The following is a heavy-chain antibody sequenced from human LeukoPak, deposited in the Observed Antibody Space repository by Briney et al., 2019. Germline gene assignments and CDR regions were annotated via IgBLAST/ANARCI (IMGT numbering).Heavy chain of an antibody. D-gene: IGHD3-10*01. CDR3: ARGAYHYGSGSYYFDY. J-gene: IGHJ4*02. V-gene: IGHV4-4*07. Sequence: SETLSLTCTVSGVSISSYYWSWIRQPAGEGLEWIGRIYTSGSTNHNPSLKSRVTMSVDKSKNQLSLKLSSVTAADTAVYYCARGAYHYGSGSYYFDYWGQGTLVTVSS. CDR2: IYTSGST. CDR1: GVSISSYY.